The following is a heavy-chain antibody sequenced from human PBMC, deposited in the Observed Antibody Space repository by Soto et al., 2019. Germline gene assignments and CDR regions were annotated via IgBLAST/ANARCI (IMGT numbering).Heavy chain of an antibody. J-gene: IGHJ6*02. CDR3: ARERTSKGGMDI. V-gene: IGHV3-74*01. Sequence: PGGSLRLSCAASGFTFSSDWTNWVRQSPGKGLEWVSRIISGGTRVSYADSVKGRFIITRDNAKNTLYLEMHSLTADDTAVYYCARERTSKGGMDIWGQGTTVTVSS. CDR2: IISGGTRV. CDR1: GFTFSSDW.